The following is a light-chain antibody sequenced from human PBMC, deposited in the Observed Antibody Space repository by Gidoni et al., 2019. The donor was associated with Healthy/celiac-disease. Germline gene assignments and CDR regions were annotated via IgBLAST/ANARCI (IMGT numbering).Light chain of an antibody. J-gene: IGKJ2*01. CDR2: WAS. V-gene: IGKV4-1*01. CDR3: QQYYSTPYT. Sequence: DIVMTQSPDSLAVSLGERATINCKSSQSVLYSSNNKHYLAWYQQKPGQPPKLLIYWASTRESGVPDRFSGSGSGTDFTRTISSLQAEDVAVYYCQQYYSTPYTFXQXTKLEIK. CDR1: QSVLYSSNNKHY.